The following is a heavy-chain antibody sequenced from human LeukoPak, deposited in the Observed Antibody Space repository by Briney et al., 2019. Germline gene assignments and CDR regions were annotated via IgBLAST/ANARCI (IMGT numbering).Heavy chain of an antibody. CDR2: INQDGSEK. V-gene: IGHV3-7*01. J-gene: IGHJ4*02. CDR3: ARDRCSGRSCYSGGYLDY. CDR1: GFTFSSYW. Sequence: GGALSLSCVASGFTFSSYWMSWVRQAPGKGLEWVANINQDGSEKYYVDSVKGRFTISRDNAKNSLYLQMNSLRAEDTAVYYCARDRCSGRSCYSGGYLDYWGQGTLVTVSS. D-gene: IGHD2-15*01.